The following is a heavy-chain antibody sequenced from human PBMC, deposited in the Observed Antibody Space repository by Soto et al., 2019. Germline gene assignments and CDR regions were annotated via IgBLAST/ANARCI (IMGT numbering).Heavy chain of an antibody. CDR1: GFTFSNAW. D-gene: IGHD3-22*01. CDR3: TSDVWSSYDGALDLGHYYYGMDV. J-gene: IGHJ6*02. Sequence: PGGSLRLSCAASGFTFSNAWMSWVRQAPGKGLEWVGRIKSKTDGGTTDYAAPVKGRFTISSDDSKNTLYLQMNSLKTEDTAVYYCTSDVWSSYDGALDLGHYYYGMDVWGQGTTVTVSS. CDR2: IKSKTDGGTT. V-gene: IGHV3-15*01.